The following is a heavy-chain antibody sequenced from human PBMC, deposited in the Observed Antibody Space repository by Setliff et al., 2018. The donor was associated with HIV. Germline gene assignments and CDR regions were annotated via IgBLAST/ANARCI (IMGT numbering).Heavy chain of an antibody. D-gene: IGHD2-2*01. CDR3: VRGGTSSNWFDP. Sequence: NPSETLSLTCNVSGASISSGTWSWVRQPPGKGLQWIGFIHHSSITNYNPSLSSRVTVSLDTSKNQFSLKLDSVTAADTAVYYCVRGGTSSNWFDPWGQGTLVTVSS. J-gene: IGHJ5*02. CDR1: GASISSGT. CDR2: IHHSSIT. V-gene: IGHV4-59*01.